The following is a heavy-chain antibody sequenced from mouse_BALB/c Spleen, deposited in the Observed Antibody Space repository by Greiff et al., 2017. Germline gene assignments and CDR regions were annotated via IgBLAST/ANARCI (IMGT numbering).Heavy chain of an antibody. CDR1: GFSLTSYG. D-gene: IGHD1-1*01. V-gene: IGHV2-9*02. CDR3: AREGTTVVAPQYYFDY. Sequence: QVQLKESGPGLVAPSQSLSITCTVSGFSLTSYGVHWVRQPPGKGLEWLGVIWAGGSTNYNSALMSRLSISKDNSKSQVFLKMNSLQTDDTAMYYCAREGTTVVAPQYYFDYWGQGTTLTVSS. CDR2: IWAGGST. J-gene: IGHJ2*01.